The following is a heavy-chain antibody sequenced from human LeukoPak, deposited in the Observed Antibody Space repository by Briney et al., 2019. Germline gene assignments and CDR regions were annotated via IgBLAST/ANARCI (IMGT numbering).Heavy chain of an antibody. CDR1: GFTFSSCE. D-gene: IGHD6-19*01. V-gene: IGHV3-23*01. CDR2: INAGGSYT. J-gene: IGHJ4*02. Sequence: PGGSLRLSCAASGFTFSSCEMNWVRQAPGKGLEWVSSINAGGSYTYYADSVKGRFTISRDNSKNTLDLQMSSLRAEDTAVYYCARQRGGWTYDSWGQGTLVTVPS. CDR3: ARQRGGWTYDS.